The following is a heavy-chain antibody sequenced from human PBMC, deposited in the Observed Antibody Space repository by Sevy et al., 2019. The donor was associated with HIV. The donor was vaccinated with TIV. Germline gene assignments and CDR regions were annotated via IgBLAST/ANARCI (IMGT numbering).Heavy chain of an antibody. V-gene: IGHV3-30-3*01. CDR2: ISYDGSNK. D-gene: IGHD6-19*01. J-gene: IGHJ4*02. Sequence: GGSLRLSCAASGFTFSSYAMHWVRQAPGKGLEWVAVISYDGSNKYYADSVKVRFTISRDNSKNTLYLQMNSLGAEDTAVYYCARDQGDSSGWYGFVDYWGQGTLVTVSS. CDR3: ARDQGDSSGWYGFVDY. CDR1: GFTFSSYA.